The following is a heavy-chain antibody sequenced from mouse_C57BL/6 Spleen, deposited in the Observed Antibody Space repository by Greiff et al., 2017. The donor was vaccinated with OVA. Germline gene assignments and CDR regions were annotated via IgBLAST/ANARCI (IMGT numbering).Heavy chain of an antibody. CDR2: IDPETGGT. J-gene: IGHJ3*01. CDR3: TRKAYGSSGFAY. Sequence: QVQLKQSGAELVRPGASVTLSCKASGYTFTDYEMHWVKQTPVHGLEWIGAIDPETGGTAYNQKFKGKAILTADKSSSTAYMELRSLTSEDSAVYYCTRKAYGSSGFAYWGQGTLVTVSA. V-gene: IGHV1-15*01. D-gene: IGHD1-1*01. CDR1: GYTFTDYE.